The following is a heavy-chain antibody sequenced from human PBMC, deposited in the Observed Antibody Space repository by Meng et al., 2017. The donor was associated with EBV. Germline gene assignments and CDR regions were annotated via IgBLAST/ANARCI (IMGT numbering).Heavy chain of an antibody. J-gene: IGHJ5*02. Sequence: QVQLVQSVAEVKKPVASVKVVCNASLYTFTSYAMHWVRQAPGQRFEGMGWINAGNGNTKYSQKFQGRVIITRDTSASTDYMELSSLRSEDTAVYYCARRGGVADWFDPWGQGTLVTVSS. D-gene: IGHD2-15*01. CDR1: LYTFTSYA. V-gene: IGHV1-3*01. CDR2: INAGNGNT. CDR3: ARRGGVADWFDP.